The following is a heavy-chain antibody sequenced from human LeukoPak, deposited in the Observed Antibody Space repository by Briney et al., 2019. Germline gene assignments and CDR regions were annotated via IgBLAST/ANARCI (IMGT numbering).Heavy chain of an antibody. V-gene: IGHV3-48*01. CDR3: ARDHRDFWSGYDDY. J-gene: IGHJ4*02. Sequence: PGGSLRLSCAASGSTFSSYSMNWVRQAPGKGLEWVSYISSSGTTVYYADSVKGRFTISRDNAKNSLYLQMNSLIAEDTAVYYCARDHRDFWSGYDDYWGQGTLVTVSS. CDR2: ISSSGTTV. D-gene: IGHD3-3*01. CDR1: GSTFSSYS.